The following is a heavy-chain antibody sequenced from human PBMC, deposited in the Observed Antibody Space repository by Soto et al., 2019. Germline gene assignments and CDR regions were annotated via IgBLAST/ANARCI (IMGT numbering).Heavy chain of an antibody. CDR1: GFTFSSYA. CDR2: ISGSGGST. D-gene: IGHD3-22*01. V-gene: IGHV3-23*01. Sequence: HPGGSLRLSCAASGFTFSSYALSWVRQAPGKGLEWVSAISGSGGSTYYAESVKGRFTISRDNSKNTLYLQMNSLRAEDTAVYYCAKDFYYYDSSYGMDVWGQGTTVTVSS. CDR3: AKDFYYYDSSYGMDV. J-gene: IGHJ6*02.